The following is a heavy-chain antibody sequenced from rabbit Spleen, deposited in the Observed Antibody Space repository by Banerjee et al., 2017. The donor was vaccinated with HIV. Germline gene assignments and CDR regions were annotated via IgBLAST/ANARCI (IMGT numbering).Heavy chain of an antibody. D-gene: IGHD3-1*01. CDR1: GFSFSNKAV. J-gene: IGHJ4*01. CDR3: ARDLASVVGWNFSL. Sequence: QEQLEESGGGLVKPGTSLTLTCKASGFSFSNKAVMCWVRQAPGKGLQWIACINTYTGKAVYATWANGRFTVSRTSSTTVTLQMTSLTAADTATYFCARDLASVVGWNFSLWGQGTLVTVS. V-gene: IGHV1S45*01. CDR2: INTYTGKA.